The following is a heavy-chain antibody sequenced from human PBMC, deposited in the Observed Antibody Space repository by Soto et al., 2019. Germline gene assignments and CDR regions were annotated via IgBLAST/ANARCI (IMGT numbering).Heavy chain of an antibody. V-gene: IGHV3-74*01. CDR3: ARVPQYYDFWSGYYTGSPDY. J-gene: IGHJ4*02. D-gene: IGHD3-3*01. Sequence: GGSLRLSCAASGFTFSSYWMHWVRQAPGKGLVLVSRINSDGSSTSYADSVKGRFTISRDNAKNTLYLQMNSLRAEDTAVYYCARVPQYYDFWSGYYTGSPDYWGQGTLVTVSS. CDR1: GFTFSSYW. CDR2: INSDGSST.